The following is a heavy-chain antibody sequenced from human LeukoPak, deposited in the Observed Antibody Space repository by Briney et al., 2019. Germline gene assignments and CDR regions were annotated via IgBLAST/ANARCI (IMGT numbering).Heavy chain of an antibody. J-gene: IGHJ4*02. CDR2: ISWNSGSI. Sequence: PGGSLRLSCAASGFTFDDYAMHWVRQAPGKGLEWVSGISWNSGSIGYADSVKGRFTISRDNAKNSLYLQMNSLRAEDTALYYCAKDLNYYDSSGYYQSTGNFDYWGQGTLVTVSS. D-gene: IGHD3-22*01. CDR3: AKDLNYYDSSGYYQSTGNFDY. V-gene: IGHV3-9*01. CDR1: GFTFDDYA.